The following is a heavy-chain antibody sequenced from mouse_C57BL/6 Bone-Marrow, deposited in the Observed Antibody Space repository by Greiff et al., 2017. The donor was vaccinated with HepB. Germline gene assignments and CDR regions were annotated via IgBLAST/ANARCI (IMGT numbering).Heavy chain of an antibody. J-gene: IGHJ3*01. D-gene: IGHD4-1*01. Sequence: VMLVESGPGLVAPSQSLSITCTVSGFSLTSYGVSWVRQSPGKGLEWLGVIWGDGSTNYHSALISRLSISEDNYKSQVFLRLNRMQTDDTNTYYCANSSWDGFGYWGQGTLVTVSA. CDR1: GFSLTSYG. CDR2: IWGDGST. V-gene: IGHV2-3*01. CDR3: ANSSWDGFGY.